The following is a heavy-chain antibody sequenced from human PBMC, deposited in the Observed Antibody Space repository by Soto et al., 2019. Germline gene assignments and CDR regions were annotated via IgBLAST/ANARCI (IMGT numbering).Heavy chain of an antibody. D-gene: IGHD3-10*01. Sequence: QGQLQQGGAGLLKPSETLSLICAGYGGSFSDYYWGWIRQPPGKGLELIGEFTDSEITNYNPSLKSRVTVSADTSNNQFSLELRSVNAADTAVYYCARSRGGVQDWGQGTLVTVAS. J-gene: IGHJ1*01. CDR1: GGSFSDYY. V-gene: IGHV4-34*01. CDR3: ARSRGGVQD. CDR2: FTDSEIT.